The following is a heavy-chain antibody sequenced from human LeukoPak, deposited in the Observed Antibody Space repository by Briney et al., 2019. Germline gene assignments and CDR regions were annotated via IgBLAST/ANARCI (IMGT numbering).Heavy chain of an antibody. CDR2: ISAYNGNT. CDR1: GGTFSSYA. V-gene: IGHV1-18*01. CDR3: ARRGYSGYDYRVYDY. J-gene: IGHJ4*02. D-gene: IGHD5-12*01. Sequence: GASVKVSCKASGGTFSSYAISWVRQAPGQGLEWMGWISAYNGNTNYAQKLQGRVTMTTDTSTSTAYMELRSLRSDDTAVYYCARRGYSGYDYRVYDYWGQGTLVTVSS.